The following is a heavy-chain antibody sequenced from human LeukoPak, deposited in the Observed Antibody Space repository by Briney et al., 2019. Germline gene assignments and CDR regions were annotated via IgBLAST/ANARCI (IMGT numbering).Heavy chain of an antibody. Sequence: AGGSLRLSCAASGFTFSSYAMSWVRQAPGKGLEWVSAISGSGGSTYYADSVKGRFTVSRDNAKNSLYLQMNSLRDEDTAVYYCARDILTKQAYSGYDNWGQGTLVTVSS. CDR2: ISGSGGST. D-gene: IGHD5-12*01. J-gene: IGHJ4*02. V-gene: IGHV3-23*01. CDR3: ARDILTKQAYSGYDN. CDR1: GFTFSSYA.